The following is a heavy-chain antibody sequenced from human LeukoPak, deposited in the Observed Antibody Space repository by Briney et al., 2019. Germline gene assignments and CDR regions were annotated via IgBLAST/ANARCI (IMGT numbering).Heavy chain of an antibody. V-gene: IGHV3-53*04. CDR2: IYSGGST. CDR1: WFTGSSKL. CDR3: ARISDDIYYGMDV. D-gene: IGHD3-9*01. J-gene: IGHJ6*02. Sequence: GGSLLLSAASAWFTGSSKLMRGVRQPRGGGLEVVSVIYSGGSTYYADSVKGRFTISRHNSKNTLYLQMNSLRAQDTAVYYCARISDDIYYGMDVWGQGTTVTVSS.